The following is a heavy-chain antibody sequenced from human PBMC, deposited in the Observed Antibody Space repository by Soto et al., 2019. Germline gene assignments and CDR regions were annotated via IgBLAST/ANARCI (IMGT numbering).Heavy chain of an antibody. Sequence: GWSLRLSCAASGFTFSSYWMSWVRQAPGKGLEWVANIKQDGSEKYYVDSVKGRFTISRDNAKNSLYLQMNSLRAEDTAVYYCARDRFTMSMDVWGQGTTVTVSS. CDR3: ARDRFTMSMDV. V-gene: IGHV3-7*03. D-gene: IGHD3-22*01. CDR1: GFTFSSYW. CDR2: IKQDGSEK. J-gene: IGHJ6*02.